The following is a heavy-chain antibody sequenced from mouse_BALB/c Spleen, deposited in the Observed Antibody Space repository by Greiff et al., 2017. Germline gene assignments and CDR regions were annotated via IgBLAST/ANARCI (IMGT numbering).Heavy chain of an antibody. D-gene: IGHD2-14*01. Sequence: EVKLMESGAELVKPGASVKLSCTASGFNIKDTYMHWVKQRPEQGLEWIGRIDPANGNTKYDPKFQGKATITADTSSNTAYLQLSSLTSKDTAVYYCARYDYAMDYWGQGTSVTVSS. J-gene: IGHJ4*01. CDR1: GFNIKDTY. CDR2: IDPANGNT. V-gene: IGHV14-3*02. CDR3: ARYDYAMDY.